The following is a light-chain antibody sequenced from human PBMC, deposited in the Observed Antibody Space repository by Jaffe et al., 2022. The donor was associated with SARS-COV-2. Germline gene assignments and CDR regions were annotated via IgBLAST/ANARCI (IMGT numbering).Light chain of an antibody. CDR1: SSNIGNNY. V-gene: IGLV1-51*01. Sequence: QSVLTQPPSVSAAPGQKVTISCSGSSSNIGNNYVSWYQHLPGTAPKLLIYDNKKRPSGIPDRFSGSKSGTSATLAITGLQTGDEADYYCGTWDSSLSSGVFGGGTRLTVL. J-gene: IGLJ3*02. CDR2: DNK. CDR3: GTWDSSLSSGV.